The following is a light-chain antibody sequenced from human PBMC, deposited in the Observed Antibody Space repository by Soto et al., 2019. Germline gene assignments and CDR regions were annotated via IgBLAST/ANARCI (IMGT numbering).Light chain of an antibody. CDR2: EVT. CDR3: CSYGGSRAV. Sequence: QSALTQPASVSGSPGQSITISCTGTSSDVGSHNLVSWYQQHPGQAPKLMIYEVTKRPLGVSTPFSASKSGNTASLTISGRQAEDEADYYCCSYGGSRAVFGGGTQLTVL. CDR1: SSDVGSHNL. J-gene: IGLJ7*01. V-gene: IGLV2-23*02.